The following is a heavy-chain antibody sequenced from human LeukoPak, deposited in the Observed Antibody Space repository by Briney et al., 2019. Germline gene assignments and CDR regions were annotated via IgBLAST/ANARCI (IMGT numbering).Heavy chain of an antibody. CDR1: GGSISSYY. CDR3: ARALLDGAGSVDY. J-gene: IGHJ4*02. CDR2: IYYSGST. V-gene: IGHV4-59*01. D-gene: IGHD6-19*01. Sequence: PSETLSLTCTVSGGSISSYYWSWIRQPPGKGLEWIGYIYYSGSTNYNPSLKSRVTISADTSKNQFSLKLSSVTAADTAVYYCARALLDGAGSVDYWGQGTLVTVSS.